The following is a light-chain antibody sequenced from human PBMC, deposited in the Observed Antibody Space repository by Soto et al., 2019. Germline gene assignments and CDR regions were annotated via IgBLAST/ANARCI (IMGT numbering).Light chain of an antibody. Sequence: QSVLTQPPSASGTPGQRVTISCSGSSSNIGSNTVNWYQQLPGAAPKLLIYSNNQRPSGVPDRFSGSKSGTSASLAIRGLQSEDEADYYCAAWYDSLNGQVFGTGTKLTVL. V-gene: IGLV1-44*01. CDR3: AAWYDSLNGQV. J-gene: IGLJ1*01. CDR2: SNN. CDR1: SSNIGSNT.